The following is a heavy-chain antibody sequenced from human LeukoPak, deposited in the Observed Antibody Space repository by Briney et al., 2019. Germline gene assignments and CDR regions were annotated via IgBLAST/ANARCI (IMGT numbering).Heavy chain of an antibody. D-gene: IGHD3-22*01. J-gene: IGHJ4*02. CDR2: ISAYNGNT. Sequence: GASVKVSCKASGYTFTSYGISWVRQAPGQGLEWMGWISAYNGNTNYAQKLQGRVTMTTDTSTSTAHMELRSLRSDDTAVYYCARGGHYYDSSDYHDYWGQGTLVTVSS. CDR1: GYTFTSYG. CDR3: ARGGHYYDSSDYHDY. V-gene: IGHV1-18*01.